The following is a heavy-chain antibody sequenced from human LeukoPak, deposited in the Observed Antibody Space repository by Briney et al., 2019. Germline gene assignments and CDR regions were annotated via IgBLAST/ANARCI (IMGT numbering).Heavy chain of an antibody. CDR2: ISYDGSNK. CDR3: ARGNDVVVPVAAVDY. CDR1: GFTFSSYA. J-gene: IGHJ4*02. V-gene: IGHV3-30*01. D-gene: IGHD2-2*01. Sequence: PGGSLRLSCAASGFTFSSYAMHWVRQAPGKGLEGVAVISYDGSNKYYADSVKGRFTISRDNSKNTLYLQMNSLRAEDTAVYYCARGNDVVVPVAAVDYWGQGTLVTVSS.